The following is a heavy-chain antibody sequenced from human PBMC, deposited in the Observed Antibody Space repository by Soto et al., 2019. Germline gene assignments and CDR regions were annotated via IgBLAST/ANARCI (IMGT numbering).Heavy chain of an antibody. D-gene: IGHD5-12*01. J-gene: IGHJ3*02. V-gene: IGHV1-3*01. CDR3: ARLEYSGYDFKLAFDI. CDR2: IHAGNGYK. Sequence: QVQLVQSGAQVKKPGASVKVSCKASGYTFDNYALHWVRQAPGRRLEWMGWIHAGNGYKKYSQSFQGRVTITRDTSASTVHMDLSSLRSEATAVYYCARLEYSGYDFKLAFDIWGQGTMVTVSS. CDR1: GYTFDNYA.